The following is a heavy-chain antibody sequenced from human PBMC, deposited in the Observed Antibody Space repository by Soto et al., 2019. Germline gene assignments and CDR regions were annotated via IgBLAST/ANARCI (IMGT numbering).Heavy chain of an antibody. V-gene: IGHV3-74*01. J-gene: IGHJ6*02. CDR1: GFSFSNYW. CDR3: VRVTSVFQERMDV. D-gene: IGHD2-21*01. Sequence: EVQLVESGGGLVQPGGSLRLSCVASGFSFSNYWMYWVRQAPGKGLEWVSRISSDGSSTKNADFVKGRFTISRDNAKNTLYLQMNSLSVEDMAVYYWVRVTSVFQERMDVWGQGTTVTVSS. CDR2: ISSDGSST.